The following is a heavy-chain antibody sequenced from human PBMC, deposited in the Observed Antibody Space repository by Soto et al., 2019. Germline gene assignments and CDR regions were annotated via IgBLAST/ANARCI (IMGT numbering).Heavy chain of an antibody. CDR3: ARVGGSLPPIRRGYYYGMDV. CDR1: GYTFTSYY. Sequence: GASVKVSCKASGYTFTSYYMHWVRQAPGQGLEWMGIINPSGGSTSYAQKFQGRVTMTRDTSTSTVYMELSSLRSEDTAVYYCARVGGSLPPIRRGYYYGMDVWGQGTTVTSP. V-gene: IGHV1-46*01. D-gene: IGHD3-10*01. J-gene: IGHJ6*02. CDR2: INPSGGST.